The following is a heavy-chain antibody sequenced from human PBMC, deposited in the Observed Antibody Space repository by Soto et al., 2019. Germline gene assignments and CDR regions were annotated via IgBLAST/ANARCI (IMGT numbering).Heavy chain of an antibody. J-gene: IGHJ4*02. V-gene: IGHV1-69*13. Sequence: GASVKVSCKASGGTFSSYAISWVRQAPGQGLEWMGGIIPIFGTANYAQKFQGRVTITADESTSTAYMELSSLRSEDTAVYYCASSSVGADWIYDYWGQGTLVTVSS. CDR2: IIPIFGTA. D-gene: IGHD1-26*01. CDR3: ASSSVGADWIYDY. CDR1: GGTFSSYA.